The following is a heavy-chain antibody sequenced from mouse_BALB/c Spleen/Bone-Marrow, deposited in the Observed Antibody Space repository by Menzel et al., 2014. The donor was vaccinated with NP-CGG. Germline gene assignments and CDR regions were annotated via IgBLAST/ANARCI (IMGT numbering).Heavy chain of an antibody. CDR3: AAYYCGTYGFAY. J-gene: IGHJ3*01. CDR2: IDPANCNT. D-gene: IGHD1-1*01. CDR1: GFNIKDTY. Sequence: VQLQQSGAELVKPGASVKLSCTASGFNIKDTYMHWVKQRPEQGLEWIGRIDPANCNTKYDPKFQGKATITADTSSNTAYLQLSSLTSEDTAVYYCAAYYCGTYGFAYWGQGTLVTVSA. V-gene: IGHV14-3*02.